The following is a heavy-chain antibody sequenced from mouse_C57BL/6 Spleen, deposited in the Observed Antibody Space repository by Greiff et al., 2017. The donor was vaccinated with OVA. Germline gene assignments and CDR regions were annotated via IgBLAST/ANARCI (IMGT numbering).Heavy chain of an antibody. CDR2: IYPCSGST. CDR1: GYTFTSYW. D-gene: IGHD4-1*01. V-gene: IGHV1-55*01. J-gene: IGHJ2*01. Sequence: VQLQQPGAELVKPGASVQMSCKASGYTFTSYWITWVTQRPGQGLAWIGDIYPCSGSTNYNEKFKSKSTLTVDTSSNTAYMQLSSLTSEDSAVYYCARGETGFDYWGQGTTLTVSS. CDR3: ARGETGFDY.